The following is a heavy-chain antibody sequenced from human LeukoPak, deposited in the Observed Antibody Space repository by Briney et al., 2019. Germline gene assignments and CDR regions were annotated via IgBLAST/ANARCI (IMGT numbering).Heavy chain of an antibody. Sequence: GGSLRLSCAASGFIFSSYGMHWVRQAPGKGLEWVALISYDGSEKNYADSVKGRFTISRDNSKSTLYLQMNSLRAEDTAVYYCSKISIGHLRYFDLWGRGILVTVSS. V-gene: IGHV3-30*18. CDR2: ISYDGSEK. CDR1: GFIFSSYG. J-gene: IGHJ2*01. D-gene: IGHD3-22*01. CDR3: SKISIGHLRYFDL.